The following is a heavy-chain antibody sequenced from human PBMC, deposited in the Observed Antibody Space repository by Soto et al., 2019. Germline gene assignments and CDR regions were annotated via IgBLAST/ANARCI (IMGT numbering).Heavy chain of an antibody. CDR2: IYFSGRT. CDR1: GGSFSWGGYD. D-gene: IGHD4-17*01. Sequence: PSETLFLSSAVSGGSFSWGGYDWSWIRQPPGKGLEWIGYIYFSGRTNYNPSLKSRVTISIDTSKNQFSLKLTSATAADTAVYYCSRDVDFGEEAVWGQGTTVTVS. J-gene: IGHJ6*02. CDR3: SRDVDFGEEAV. V-gene: IGHV4-61*08.